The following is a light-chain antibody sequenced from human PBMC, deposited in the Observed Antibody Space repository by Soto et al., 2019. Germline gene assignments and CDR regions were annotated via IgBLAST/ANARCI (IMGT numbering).Light chain of an antibody. CDR3: QQYHNWPPLT. V-gene: IGKV3-15*01. CDR2: AAS. Sequence: EVVVTQSPATLSVSLGGRATLSCRASQSVRTNLAWYQQKPGQAPRLLIYAASTRATGVPARFSGSGSGTEFTLTITSLQSEDFAVYYCQQYHNWPPLTFGGGTKLEVK. J-gene: IGKJ4*01. CDR1: QSVRTN.